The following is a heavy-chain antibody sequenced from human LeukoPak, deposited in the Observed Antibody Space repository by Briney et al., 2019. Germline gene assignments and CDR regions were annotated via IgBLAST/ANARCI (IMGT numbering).Heavy chain of an antibody. V-gene: IGHV3-11*04. D-gene: IGHD1-26*01. Sequence: GGSLRLSCAASGFSFSDYYMSWLRQAPGKGLEWISYISADATTMYYGDSVKGRFTISRDNSKNTLYLQMNSLRAEDTAVYYCAKDSKIVGPTFRSYHYMDVWGKGTTVTVSS. J-gene: IGHJ6*03. CDR1: GFSFSDYY. CDR2: ISADATTM. CDR3: AKDSKIVGPTFRSYHYMDV.